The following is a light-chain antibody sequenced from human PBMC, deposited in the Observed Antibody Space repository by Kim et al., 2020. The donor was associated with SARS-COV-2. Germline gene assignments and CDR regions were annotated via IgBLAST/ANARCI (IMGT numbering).Light chain of an antibody. CDR2: GAS. J-gene: IGKJ2*01. V-gene: IGKV3-15*01. Sequence: VSPGKRATLFCSASNSICPNLALYPEKPGQAPRLLIYGASTRATGIPARVSGSGSGTDFTLTITSLQSEDFGIYYCQQYNNWFPFTFGQGTKLEI. CDR1: NSICPN. CDR3: QQYNNWFPFT.